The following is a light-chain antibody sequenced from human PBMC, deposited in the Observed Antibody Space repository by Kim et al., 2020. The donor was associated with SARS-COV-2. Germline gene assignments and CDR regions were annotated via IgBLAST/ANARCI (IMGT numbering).Light chain of an antibody. CDR2: GKN. V-gene: IGLV3-19*01. J-gene: IGLJ2*01. CDR3: NSRDSSGNHYVV. CDR1: SLRRYY. Sequence: SSELTQDPAVSVALGQTVRITCQGDSLRRYYASWYQQKPGQAPVLVIYGKNNRPSGITDRFSGSSSGNTASLTITGAQAEDEADYYCNSRDSSGNHYVVFGGGTQLTVL.